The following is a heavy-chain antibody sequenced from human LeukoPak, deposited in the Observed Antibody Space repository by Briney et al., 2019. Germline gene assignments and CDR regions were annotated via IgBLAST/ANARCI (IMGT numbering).Heavy chain of an antibody. Sequence: GGSLRLSCAASGFTFRSYAMSWVRHAQGQGLVRVSRIDGYGSFTTYADSVKGRFTISRDNAKNTLYLQMNSLRAEDTAVYYCTRSTTTVTPFDYWGQGTLVTVSS. CDR1: GFTFRSYA. J-gene: IGHJ4*02. CDR2: IDGYGSFT. D-gene: IGHD4-17*01. V-gene: IGHV3-74*01. CDR3: TRSTTTVTPFDY.